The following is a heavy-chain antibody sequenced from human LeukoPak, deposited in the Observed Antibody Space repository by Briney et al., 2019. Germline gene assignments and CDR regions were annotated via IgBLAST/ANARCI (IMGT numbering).Heavy chain of an antibody. J-gene: IGHJ4*02. CDR1: GYTFSDNY. CDR3: ARGFGVEIIQNPDFDY. D-gene: IGHD3-3*01. CDR2: INPNSGGT. V-gene: IGHV1-2*02. Sequence: GASVKVSCKASGYTFSDNYMHWVRQAPGQGLEWMGWINPNSGGTNYAQKFQGRVTMTRDTSITTVYMELNRLRFDDTAVYYCARGFGVEIIQNPDFDYWGQGTQVTVSS.